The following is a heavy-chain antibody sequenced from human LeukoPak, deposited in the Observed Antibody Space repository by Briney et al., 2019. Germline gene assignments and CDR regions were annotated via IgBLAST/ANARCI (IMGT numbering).Heavy chain of an antibody. Sequence: QTGGSLRLSCAASGNYWMHWVRQAPGKGLVWVSRTNGDGSDTSYADSVKGRFTISRDSATNTLYLQMNSLRAEDTAIYYCVRDGEYSHGIDFDYWGQGTLVTVSP. CDR1: GNYW. J-gene: IGHJ4*02. CDR2: TNGDGSDT. V-gene: IGHV3-74*01. CDR3: VRDGEYSHGIDFDY. D-gene: IGHD5-18*01.